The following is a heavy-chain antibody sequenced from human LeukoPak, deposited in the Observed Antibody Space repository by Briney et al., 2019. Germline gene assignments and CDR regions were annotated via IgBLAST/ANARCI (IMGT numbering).Heavy chain of an antibody. J-gene: IGHJ4*02. CDR2: INSDGSST. V-gene: IGHV3-74*01. CDR1: GFTFSSYW. CDR3: AKKGLAGFSYYYGSGSLDY. D-gene: IGHD3-10*01. Sequence: GGSLRLSCAASGFTFSSYWMHWVRQAPGKGLVWVSRINSDGSSTSYADSVKGRFTISRDNAKNTLFLQMNSLRAEDTAVYYCAKKGLAGFSYYYGSGSLDYWGQGTLVSVSS.